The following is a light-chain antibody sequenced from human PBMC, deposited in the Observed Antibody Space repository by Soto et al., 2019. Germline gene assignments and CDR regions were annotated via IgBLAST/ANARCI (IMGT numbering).Light chain of an antibody. CDR1: QSISIN. CDR3: QQYNNWIT. J-gene: IGKJ5*01. V-gene: IGKV3-15*01. CDR2: AAS. Sequence: EVVMTQSPATLSVSPGETATLSCRASQSISINLAWYQQKPGQAPRLLIYAASNRATGVPARFSGSWSGTEFTLTISSLQSEDFAVYYCQQYNNWITFGQGTRLEIK.